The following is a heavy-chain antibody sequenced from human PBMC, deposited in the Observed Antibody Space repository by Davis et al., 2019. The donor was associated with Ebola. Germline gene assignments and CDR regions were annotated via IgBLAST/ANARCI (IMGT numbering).Heavy chain of an antibody. V-gene: IGHV3-11*01. CDR3: ARDVLRYFDWFYYYYGMDV. CDR2: ISSSGSTI. CDR1: GFTFSDYY. Sequence: GESLKISCAASGFTFSDYYMSWIRQAPGKGLEWVSYISSSGSTIYYADSVKGRFTISRDNAKNSLYLQMNSLRAEDTAVYYCARDVLRYFDWFYYYYGMDVWGQGTTVTVSS. D-gene: IGHD3-9*01. J-gene: IGHJ6*02.